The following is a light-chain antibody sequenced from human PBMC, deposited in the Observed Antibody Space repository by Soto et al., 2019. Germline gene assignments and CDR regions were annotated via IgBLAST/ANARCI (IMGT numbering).Light chain of an antibody. J-gene: IGLJ2*01. CDR2: EVS. CDR1: SSDVGSYNL. CDR3: CSYAGSSTSGVV. V-gene: IGLV2-23*02. Sequence: QSALTQPASVSGSPGQSITISCTGTSSDVGSYNLVSWYQQHPGKAPKLMIYEVSKRPSGVSNRFSGSKSGNTASLTISGLQAEDEGDYYCCSYAGSSTSGVVFGGGTQLTVL.